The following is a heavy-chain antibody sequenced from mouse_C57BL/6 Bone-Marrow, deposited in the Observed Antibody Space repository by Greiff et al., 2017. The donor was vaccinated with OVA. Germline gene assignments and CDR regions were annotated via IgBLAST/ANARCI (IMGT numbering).Heavy chain of an antibody. D-gene: IGHD2-12*01. CDR1: GFTFSDYG. CDR2: ISSGSSTI. CDR3: ARERLLSLYYFDY. J-gene: IGHJ2*01. V-gene: IGHV5-17*01. Sequence: EVQRVESGGGLVKPGGSLKLSCAASGFTFSDYGMHWVRQAPEKGLEWVAYISSGSSTIYYADTVKGRFTISRANAKNTLFLQMTSLRSEDTAMYYCARERLLSLYYFDYWGQGTTLTVSS.